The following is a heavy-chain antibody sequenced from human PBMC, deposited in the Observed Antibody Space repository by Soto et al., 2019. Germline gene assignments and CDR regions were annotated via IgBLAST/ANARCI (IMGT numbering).Heavy chain of an antibody. V-gene: IGHV3-43*01. Sequence: EMQLVESGGVVVQPGGSLRLSCAASGFTFDDYTMHWVRQVPGKGLDWVSTISWDGGTTYYADSVKGRFTISRDNSKSSLYLQMNGLTTEDSAFYYCAKGGDYWYFDLWGRDTLATVSS. J-gene: IGHJ2*01. CDR1: GFTFDDYT. D-gene: IGHD3-16*01. CDR2: ISWDGGTT. CDR3: AKGGDYWYFDL.